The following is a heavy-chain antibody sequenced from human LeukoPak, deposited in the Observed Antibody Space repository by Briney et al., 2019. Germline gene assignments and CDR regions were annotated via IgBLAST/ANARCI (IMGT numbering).Heavy chain of an antibody. CDR3: ARGPGQWLFYYYYYIDV. J-gene: IGHJ6*03. V-gene: IGHV4-34*01. CDR2: INHSGST. D-gene: IGHD6-19*01. CDR1: GGSFSGYY. Sequence: SETLSLTCAVYGGSFSGYYWSWIRQPPGKGLEWIGEINHSGSTNYDPSLKSRVTISVDTSKNQFSRKLSSVTAADTAVYYCARGPGQWLFYYYYYIDVWGKGTTVTVSS.